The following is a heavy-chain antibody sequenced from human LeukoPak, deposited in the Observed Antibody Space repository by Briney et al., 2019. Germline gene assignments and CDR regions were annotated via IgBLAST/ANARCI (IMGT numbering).Heavy chain of an antibody. CDR1: GYTFTSYG. CDR2: ISAYNGNT. V-gene: IGHV1-18*01. J-gene: IGHJ6*03. CDR3: ARAGYCSSTSCFYYYYYYMDV. Sequence: ASVEVSCKASGYTFTSYGISWVRQAPGQGLEWMGWISAYNGNTNYAQKLQGRVTMTTDTSTSTAYMELRSLRSDDTAVYYCARAGYCSSTSCFYYYYYYMDVWGKGTTVTISS. D-gene: IGHD2-2*01.